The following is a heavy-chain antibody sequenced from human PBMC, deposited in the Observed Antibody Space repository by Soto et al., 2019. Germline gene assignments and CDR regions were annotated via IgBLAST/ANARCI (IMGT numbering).Heavy chain of an antibody. CDR2: IKLDGSEK. CDR1: GFTFSNYW. CDR3: ARPWNSDYTTDAYDI. Sequence: EVQLVESGGGLVKPGGSLRLSCAASGFTFSNYWMTWVRQAPGKGLEWVANIKLDGSEKYYVDSVKGRFTISRDNAKSSLYLQMNSLRAEDTAVYYCARPWNSDYTTDAYDIWGQGTMVTVSS. V-gene: IGHV3-7*01. D-gene: IGHD3-3*01. J-gene: IGHJ3*02.